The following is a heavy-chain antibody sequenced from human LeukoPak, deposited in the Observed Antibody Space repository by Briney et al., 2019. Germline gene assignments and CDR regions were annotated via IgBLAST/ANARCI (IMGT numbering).Heavy chain of an antibody. CDR2: IKQDGSED. D-gene: IGHD6-6*01. V-gene: IGHV3-7*01. J-gene: IGHJ4*02. CDR1: GFTFSDYW. Sequence: PGESLRLSCAASGFTFSDYWMSWVRQAPGKGLEWVANIKQDGSEDFYEDSVNGRFTISRDNAKNSLYLQMNSLRAEDTAVYYCARADGSSSSYAPLGYWGQGTLVTGSS. CDR3: ARADGSSSSYAPLGY.